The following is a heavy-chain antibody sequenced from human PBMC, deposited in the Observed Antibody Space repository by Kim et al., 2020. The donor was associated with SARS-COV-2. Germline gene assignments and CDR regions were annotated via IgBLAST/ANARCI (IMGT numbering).Heavy chain of an antibody. D-gene: IGHD3-10*01. CDR3: ARVKDVGVWFRELPMVYYFDY. J-gene: IGHJ4*02. CDR2: ISSSGSTI. V-gene: IGHV3-11*01. CDR1: GFTFSDYY. Sequence: GGSLRLSCAASGFTFSDYYMSWIRQAPGKGLEWVSYISSSGSTIYYADSVKGRFTISRDNAKNSLYLQMNSLRAEDTAVYYCARVKDVGVWFRELPMVYYFDYWGQGTLVTVSS.